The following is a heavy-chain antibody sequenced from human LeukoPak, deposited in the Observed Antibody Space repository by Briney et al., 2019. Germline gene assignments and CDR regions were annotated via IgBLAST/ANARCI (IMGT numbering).Heavy chain of an antibody. CDR3: ARAGHCSSTSCRQPYYFDY. V-gene: IGHV1-2*02. CDR1: GYTFTGYY. Sequence: ASVKVSCKASGYTFTGYYMHWVRQAPGQGLEWMGWINPNSGGTNYAQKFQGRVTMTRDTSISTAYMELSRLRSDDTAVYYCARAGHCSSTSCRQPYYFDYWGQGTLVTVSS. CDR2: INPNSGGT. D-gene: IGHD2-2*01. J-gene: IGHJ4*02.